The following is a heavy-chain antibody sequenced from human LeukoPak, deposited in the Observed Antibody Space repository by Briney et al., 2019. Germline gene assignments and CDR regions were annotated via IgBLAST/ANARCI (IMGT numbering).Heavy chain of an antibody. V-gene: IGHV4-4*07. CDR2: IYDSGST. D-gene: IGHD1-26*01. CDR1: GASISSYY. CDR3: ASYSGSNVYYAS. Sequence: SETLSLTCTVSGASISSYYWSWIRQPAGKGLEWIGRIYDSGSTNYNPSLKSRVTMSVDTSKNQFSLKLSSVTAADTAVYYCASYSGSNVYYASRGQGTLVTVSS. J-gene: IGHJ4*02.